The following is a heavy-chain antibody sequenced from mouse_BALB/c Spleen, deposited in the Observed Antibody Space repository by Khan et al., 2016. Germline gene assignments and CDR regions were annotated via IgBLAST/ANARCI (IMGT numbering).Heavy chain of an antibody. V-gene: IGHV3-6*02. J-gene: IGHJ2*01. Sequence: EVQLQESGPGLVKPSQSLSLTCSVTGYSITSGYYWNWIRQLPGNQLEWMGYISYDGSNNYNPSLKNRISITRDTSKNQFFLTLNCVTTDDRATYYCARACYFDYWGQGTTLTVSS. CDR1: GYSITSGYY. CDR3: ARACYFDY. CDR2: ISYDGSN.